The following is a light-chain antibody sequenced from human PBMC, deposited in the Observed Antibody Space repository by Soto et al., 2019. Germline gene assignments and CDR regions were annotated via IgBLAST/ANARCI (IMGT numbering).Light chain of an antibody. J-gene: IGKJ4*01. CDR1: QTLSSW. Sequence: DIQMTQSPSTLSASVGDRVTITCRASQTLSSWLAWYQQKPGKAPKLLIYDVSNLESGVPSRFSGSGSGTEFTLTISSRQPDDFATYYCQQYNSYSLTFGGGTKVEIK. CDR2: DVS. V-gene: IGKV1-5*01. CDR3: QQYNSYSLT.